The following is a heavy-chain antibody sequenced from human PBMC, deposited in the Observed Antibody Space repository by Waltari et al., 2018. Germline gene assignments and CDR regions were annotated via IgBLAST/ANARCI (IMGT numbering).Heavy chain of an antibody. CDR3: AKDDGGSSSVDY. D-gene: IGHD6-6*01. V-gene: IGHV3-23*01. CDR1: GLTFSSYA. J-gene: IGHJ4*02. CDR2: IRGSGGST. Sequence: EVQLLESGGGLVQPGGSLRLSCAASGLTFSSYASSWVRQAPGKGLEWVSAIRGSGGSTYYADSVKGRFTISRDNSKNTLYLQMNSLRAEDTAVYYCAKDDGGSSSVDYWGQGTLVTVSS.